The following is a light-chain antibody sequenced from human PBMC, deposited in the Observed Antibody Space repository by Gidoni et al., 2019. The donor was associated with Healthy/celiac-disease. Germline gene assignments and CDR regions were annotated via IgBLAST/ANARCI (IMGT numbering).Light chain of an antibody. Sequence: DIQMTQSPSTLSASVGDRVTITCRASQSISSWLAWYQQKPGKAPKLLIYKASSLESGVPSRFSGSGSGTEFTLTISSRQPDDFATYYCQQYNSSPGTFXQXTKVEIK. CDR2: KAS. CDR1: QSISSW. J-gene: IGKJ1*01. CDR3: QQYNSSPGT. V-gene: IGKV1-5*03.